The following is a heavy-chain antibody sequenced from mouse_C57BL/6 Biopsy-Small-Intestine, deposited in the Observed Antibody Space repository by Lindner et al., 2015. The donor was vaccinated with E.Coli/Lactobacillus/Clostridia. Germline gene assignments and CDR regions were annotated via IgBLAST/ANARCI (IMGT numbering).Heavy chain of an antibody. CDR2: MNPNSGKT. D-gene: IGHD2-13*01. Sequence: SVKVSCKASGYAFTDYDINWVRQATGQGLEWVGWMNPNSGKTGYAQKFQGRVSLTRNTSISTVYMELSGLRSEDTAVYYCARDFGDYRHWNKWFDPWGQGTLVTVSS. J-gene: IGHJ4*01. V-gene: IGHV1-84*02. CDR1: GYAFTDYD. CDR3: ARDFGDYRHWNKWFDP.